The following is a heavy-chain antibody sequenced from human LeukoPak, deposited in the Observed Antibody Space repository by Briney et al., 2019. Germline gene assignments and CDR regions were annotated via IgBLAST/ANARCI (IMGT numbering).Heavy chain of an antibody. CDR3: ARDAERGFDYSNSLKY. Sequence: GGSLRLSCATSGFTFSNYFMSWVRQAPGKGLEWVSAISESGSDTYHADAVKGRFTISRDNFGNTLYLQMNSLRGDDTAVYYCARDAERGFDYSNSLKYWGQGTLVTVSS. J-gene: IGHJ4*02. V-gene: IGHV3-23*01. CDR1: GFTFSNYF. D-gene: IGHD4-11*01. CDR2: ISESGSDT.